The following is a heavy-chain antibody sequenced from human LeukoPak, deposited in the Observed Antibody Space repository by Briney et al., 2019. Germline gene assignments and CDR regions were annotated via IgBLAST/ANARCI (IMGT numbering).Heavy chain of an antibody. D-gene: IGHD5-24*01. CDR3: ARRRDGYNPYYFDY. CDR2: LYPGESDT. Sequence: GESLQISCKGSGYSFTSYWIGWVRQMPGEGPEWMGVLYPGESDTRYSPSFQGQDTISADKSISTAYLQWSSLKASDTAMYYCARRRDGYNPYYFDYWGQGTLVTVSS. V-gene: IGHV5-51*01. CDR1: GYSFTSYW. J-gene: IGHJ4*02.